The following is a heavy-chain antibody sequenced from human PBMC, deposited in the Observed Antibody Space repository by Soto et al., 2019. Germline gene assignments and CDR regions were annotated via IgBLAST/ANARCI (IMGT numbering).Heavy chain of an antibody. D-gene: IGHD1-20*01. CDR1: GLTFSVSA. J-gene: IGHJ4*02. CDR3: ATVHNTSRSFNF. Sequence: EVQLLESGGXXVQPGGSLRLSCVASGLTFSVSAMTWVRQAPGKGLEWVSTTGLSGRTTYYGDSVKGRFTVSRDNSKNTLDLQMSSLRAEDTAVYYCATVHNTSRSFNFWGRGTLVTVSS. CDR2: TGLSGRTT. V-gene: IGHV3-23*01.